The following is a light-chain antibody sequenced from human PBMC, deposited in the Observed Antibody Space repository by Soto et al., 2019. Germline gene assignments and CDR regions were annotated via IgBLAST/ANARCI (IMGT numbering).Light chain of an antibody. CDR2: GAS. CDR1: QSVGSN. CDR3: QQYNNWPPWT. Sequence: MTQYPATLPVSTAGRVTLSCGASQSVGSNLAWYQQRPGQPPRLLIYGASTRDTGVPTRFSGSGSGTEFTLTITNLQSEDFAVYYCQQYNNWPPWTFGQGTKVDI. V-gene: IGKV3D-15*01. J-gene: IGKJ1*01.